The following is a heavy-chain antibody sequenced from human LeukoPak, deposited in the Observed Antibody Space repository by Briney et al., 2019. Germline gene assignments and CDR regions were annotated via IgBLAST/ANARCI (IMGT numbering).Heavy chain of an antibody. D-gene: IGHD2-15*01. CDR1: GGSISSYY. V-gene: IGHV4-59*01. Sequence: SETLSLTCTVSGGSISSYYWSWIRQSPGKGLEWIGYIYYSGSTNYNPSLKSRVTISVDTSKNQFSLKLNSVTAADTAVYYCARVSTHYCSGGSCYRIDYWGQGTLVTVSS. CDR3: ARVSTHYCSGGSCYRIDY. CDR2: IYYSGST. J-gene: IGHJ4*02.